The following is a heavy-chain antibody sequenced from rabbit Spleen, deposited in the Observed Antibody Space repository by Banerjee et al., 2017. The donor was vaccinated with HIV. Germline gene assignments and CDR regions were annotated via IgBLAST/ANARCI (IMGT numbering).Heavy chain of an antibody. CDR2: IDTGSSGFT. J-gene: IGHJ6*01. CDR1: GVSFSSSSY. Sequence: LEESGGGLVKPGGTLTLTCKASGVSFSSSSYMCWVRQAPGKGLEWIACIDTGSSGFTYYATWAKGRFTCSKTSSTTVTLQMTRLTAADTATYFCARDTSSSFSSYGMDLWGPGTLVTVS. V-gene: IGHV1S40*01. CDR3: ARDTSSSFSSYGMDL. D-gene: IGHD1-1*01.